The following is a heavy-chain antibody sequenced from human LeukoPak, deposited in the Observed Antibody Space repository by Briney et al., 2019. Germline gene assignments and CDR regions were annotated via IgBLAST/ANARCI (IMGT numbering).Heavy chain of an antibody. Sequence: GGSLRLSCAASGFTFSSYAMSWVRQAPGKGLEWVSTIGTSGGITYYADSVKGRFTISRDNSKNTLYLQMNSLRAEDTAVYYCAKEEGYYDSSGILMDWGQGTLVTVSS. CDR2: IGTSGGIT. V-gene: IGHV3-23*01. CDR3: AKEEGYYDSSGILMD. CDR1: GFTFSSYA. D-gene: IGHD3-22*01. J-gene: IGHJ4*02.